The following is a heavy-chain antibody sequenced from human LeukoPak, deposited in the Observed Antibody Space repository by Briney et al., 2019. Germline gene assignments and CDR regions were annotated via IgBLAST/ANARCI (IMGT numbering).Heavy chain of an antibody. V-gene: IGHV4-30-2*01. D-gene: IGHD4-17*01. Sequence: SETLSLTCTVSGGSISSGGYYWSWIRQPPGKGLEWIGYIYHSGSTYYNPSLKSRVTISVDRSKNQFSLKLSSVTAADTAVYYCARDAVTTSGQGYFDYWGQGTLVTVSS. J-gene: IGHJ4*02. CDR2: IYHSGST. CDR1: GGSISSGGYY. CDR3: ARDAVTTSGQGYFDY.